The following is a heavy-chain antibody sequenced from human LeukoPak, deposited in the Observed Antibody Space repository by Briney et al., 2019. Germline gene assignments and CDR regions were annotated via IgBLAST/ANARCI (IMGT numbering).Heavy chain of an antibody. D-gene: IGHD1-26*01. J-gene: IGHJ4*02. CDR1: GDSISGFY. V-gene: IGHV4-4*07. Sequence: SETLSLTCTVSGDSISGFYWSWIRQPPGKGLEWIGRIYTSGSTNYNPSLKSRVTMSVDTSKNQFSLKLSSVTAADTAVYYCARDSGSYLLYFDYWGQGTLVTVSS. CDR3: ARDSGSYLLYFDY. CDR2: IYTSGST.